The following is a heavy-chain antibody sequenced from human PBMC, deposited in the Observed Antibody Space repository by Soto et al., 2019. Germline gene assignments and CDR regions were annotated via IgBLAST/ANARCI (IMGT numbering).Heavy chain of an antibody. CDR1: GGTFSSYT. CDR2: IIPILGIA. CDR3: ARGEHYGDYLFDY. J-gene: IGHJ4*02. D-gene: IGHD4-17*01. V-gene: IGHV1-69*02. Sequence: QVQLVQSGAEVKKPGSSVKVSCKASGGTFSSYTISWVRQAPGQGLEWMGRIIPILGIANYAQKFQGRVTSTADKSTSTAYMELSSLRSEDTAVYYCARGEHYGDYLFDYWGQGTLVTVSS.